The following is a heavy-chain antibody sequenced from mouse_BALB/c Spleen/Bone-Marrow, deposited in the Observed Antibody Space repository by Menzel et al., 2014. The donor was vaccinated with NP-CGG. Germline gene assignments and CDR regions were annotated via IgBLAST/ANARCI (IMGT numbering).Heavy chain of an antibody. D-gene: IGHD1-1*01. J-gene: IGHJ1*01. CDR1: GFTFSSYA. Sequence: EVKLMESGGGLVKPGGSLKLSCAASGFTFSSYAMSWVRQTPEKRLEWVAIINSGGSDTYYPDSVKGRFTISRDNDKNTLYLQMSSLRSEDTAMYYCARHGGGSSPWYFDVWGAGTTVTVSS. CDR3: ARHGGGSSPWYFDV. V-gene: IGHV5-9-3*01. CDR2: INSGGSDT.